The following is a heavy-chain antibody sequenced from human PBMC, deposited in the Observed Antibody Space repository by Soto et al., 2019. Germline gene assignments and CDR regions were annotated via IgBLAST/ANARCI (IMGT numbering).Heavy chain of an antibody. D-gene: IGHD6-6*01. CDR3: ARDLWDSSSGTYYFDY. CDR2: IYHGGST. V-gene: IGHV4-30-2*01. Sequence: SETLSLTCAVSGGSISSGGYSWSWIRQPPGKGLEWIGYIYHGGSTYYNPSLKSRVTISVDRSKNQFSLKLSSVTAADTAVYYCARDLWDSSSGTYYFDYWGQGTLVTVSS. J-gene: IGHJ4*02. CDR1: GGSISSGGYS.